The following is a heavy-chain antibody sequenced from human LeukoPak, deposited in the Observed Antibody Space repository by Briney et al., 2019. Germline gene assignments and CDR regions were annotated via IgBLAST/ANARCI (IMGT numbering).Heavy chain of an antibody. Sequence: PAETLSLTCAVSGASITSCYWSWVRQSAGKGLEWIGRLYTTGTTNYNPSLKSRFTMSGDSSKNQLSLTLTSVTAADTAVYYCVRDGANWEEHNDAFDTWGQGTLVTVSS. V-gene: IGHV4-4*07. CDR3: VRDGANWEEHNDAFDT. D-gene: IGHD2-21*01. J-gene: IGHJ3*02. CDR2: LYTTGTT. CDR1: GASITSCY.